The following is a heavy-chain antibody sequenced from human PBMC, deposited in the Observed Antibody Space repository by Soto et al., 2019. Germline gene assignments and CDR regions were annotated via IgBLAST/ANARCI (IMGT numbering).Heavy chain of an antibody. CDR3: PRDELGVFDY. CDR1: GYTFTRYD. Sequence: ASVKVSCKASGYTFTRYDINWVRQATGQGLEWMGWMNHNSGNTGYAQKFQGRVTMTRNTLISTAYMELSSLISEDTAVYYCPRDELGVFDYWGQGTLVTVSS. CDR2: MNHNSGNT. J-gene: IGHJ4*02. V-gene: IGHV1-8*01. D-gene: IGHD7-27*01.